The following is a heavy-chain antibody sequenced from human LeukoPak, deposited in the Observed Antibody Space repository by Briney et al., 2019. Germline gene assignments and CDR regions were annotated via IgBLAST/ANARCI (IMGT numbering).Heavy chain of an antibody. V-gene: IGHV3-23*01. D-gene: IGHD1-26*01. CDR1: GFTFSSYA. CDR3: AKDMYSGSYGVRYFDY. J-gene: IGHJ4*02. Sequence: GGSLRLSCAASGFTFSSYAMSWVRQAPGKGREWVSAISGSGGSTYYADSVKGRFTISRDNSKNTLYLQMNSLRAEDTAVYYCAKDMYSGSYGVRYFDYWGQGTLVTVSS. CDR2: ISGSGGST.